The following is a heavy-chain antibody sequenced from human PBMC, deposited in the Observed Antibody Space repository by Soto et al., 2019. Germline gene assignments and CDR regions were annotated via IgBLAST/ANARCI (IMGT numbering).Heavy chain of an antibody. CDR1: GFNFRNFN. Sequence: GGSLRLSCEGSGFNFRNFNMIWVRQAPGKGLEWVSSVSGSSSYIYYADSVKGQFTVSRDNANNLVFLQMNGLRPEDTAMYYCARDLRGHYGPWGQGTMVTVSS. CDR3: ARDLRGHYGP. J-gene: IGHJ3*01. V-gene: IGHV3-21*06. CDR2: VSGSSSYI. D-gene: IGHD4-17*01.